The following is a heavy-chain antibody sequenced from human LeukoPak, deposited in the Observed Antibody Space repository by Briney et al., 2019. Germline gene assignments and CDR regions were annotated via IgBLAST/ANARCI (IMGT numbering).Heavy chain of an antibody. Sequence: SVKVSCKASGYTFTGYYMHWVRQAPGQGLEWMGGIIPIFGTANYAQKFQGRVTITADESTSTAYMELSSLRSEDTAVYYCASRGWPLSLPPYSSGWYFDYWGQGTLVTVSS. CDR2: IIPIFGTA. CDR1: GYTFTGYY. V-gene: IGHV1-69*13. D-gene: IGHD6-19*01. J-gene: IGHJ4*02. CDR3: ASRGWPLSLPPYSSGWYFDY.